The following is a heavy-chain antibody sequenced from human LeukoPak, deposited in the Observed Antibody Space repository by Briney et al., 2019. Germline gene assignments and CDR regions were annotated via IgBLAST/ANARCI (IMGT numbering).Heavy chain of an antibody. V-gene: IGHV1-18*04. CDR2: ISAYSGNT. J-gene: IGHJ4*02. Sequence: AVTVSCKACGYTFKGYYIYWVRQAPGQGRAWMGGISAYSGNTNYAQQLQDSVNMPTDKSTSKAYMYLRTLRSDDTAVYFCARAYCSDGSCYLHYWGQGTLVTVSP. CDR1: GYTFKGYY. CDR3: ARAYCSDGSCYLHY. D-gene: IGHD2-15*01.